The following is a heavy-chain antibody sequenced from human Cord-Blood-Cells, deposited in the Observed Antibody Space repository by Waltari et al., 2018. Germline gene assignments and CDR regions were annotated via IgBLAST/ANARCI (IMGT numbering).Heavy chain of an antibody. V-gene: IGHV1-69*09. D-gene: IGHD6-13*01. CDR3: ARGSIDSSRHAFDI. CDR2: IIRSLGIA. Sequence: QVQLVQSGAEVKKPGSSVKVSCKASGGTFSSYAISWVRQAPGQGLEWVGRIIRSLGIANYAQKVQGRVTITADKSTSTAYMELSSLRSEDTAVYYCARGSIDSSRHAFDIWGQGTMVTVSS. J-gene: IGHJ3*02. CDR1: GGTFSSYA.